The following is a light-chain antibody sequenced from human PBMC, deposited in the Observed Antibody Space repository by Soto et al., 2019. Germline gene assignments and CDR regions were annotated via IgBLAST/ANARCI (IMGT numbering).Light chain of an antibody. V-gene: IGKV1-9*01. CDR1: QDISSS. J-gene: IGKJ5*01. Sequence: DIQLTQSPSFLSASVGDRVTITCRASQDISSSLAWYQQKPGKAPKLLIYAASTLQGGVPSRFSGRGSGTEFTLTISSLQPEDFATYYCQQLNSYPSITFGQGTRLEIK. CDR3: QQLNSYPSIT. CDR2: AAS.